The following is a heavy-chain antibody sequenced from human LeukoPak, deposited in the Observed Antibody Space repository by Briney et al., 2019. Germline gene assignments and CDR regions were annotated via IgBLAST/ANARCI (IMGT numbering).Heavy chain of an antibody. CDR3: ARDNLEYSYGSNGRGWTNWFDP. CDR2: IYYSGST. J-gene: IGHJ5*02. CDR1: GGSISSYY. D-gene: IGHD5-18*01. V-gene: IGHV4-59*01. Sequence: SETLSLTCTVSGGSISSYYWSWIRQPPGEGLEWIGYIYYSGSTNYNPSLKSRVTILVDTSKNEFSLKLSSVTAADTAVYYCARDNLEYSYGSNGRGWTNWFDPWGQGTLVTVSS.